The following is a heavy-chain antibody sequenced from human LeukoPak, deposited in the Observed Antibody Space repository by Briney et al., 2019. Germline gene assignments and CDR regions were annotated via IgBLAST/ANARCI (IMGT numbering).Heavy chain of an antibody. J-gene: IGHJ4*02. CDR1: GGSFSGYY. CDR2: INHSGST. D-gene: IGHD6-13*01. CDR3: ARHGGSWTFDY. Sequence: SETLSLTCAVYGGSFSGYYWSWIRQPPGKGLEWIGEINHSGSTNYNPSLKSRVTISVDTSKNQFSLKLSSVTAADTAVYFCARHGGSWTFDYWGQGTLVTVSS. V-gene: IGHV4-34*01.